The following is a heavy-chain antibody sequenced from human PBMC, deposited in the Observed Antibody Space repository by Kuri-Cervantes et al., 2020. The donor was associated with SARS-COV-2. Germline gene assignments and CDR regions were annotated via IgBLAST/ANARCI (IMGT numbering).Heavy chain of an antibody. Sequence: SETLSLTCTVSGGSISSGDYYWSWIRQPPGKGLEWIGYIYYSGSTYYNPSLKSRVTISVDTSKNQFSLKLSSVTAADTAVYYCARGRVTMVRGQRRVWFDPWGQGTLVTVSS. V-gene: IGHV4-30-4*01. D-gene: IGHD3-10*01. CDR3: ARGRVTMVRGQRRVWFDP. CDR1: GGSISSGDYY. CDR2: IYYSGST. J-gene: IGHJ5*02.